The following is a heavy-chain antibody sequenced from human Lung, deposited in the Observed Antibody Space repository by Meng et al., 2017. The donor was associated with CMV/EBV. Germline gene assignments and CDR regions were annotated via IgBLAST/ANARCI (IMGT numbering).Heavy chain of an antibody. V-gene: IGHV2-5*02. CDR3: TSQYCSDGSRYCWFDP. D-gene: IGHD2-15*01. Sequence: QITLKESGPTLVKPTQTLTLTRTFSGFSLSTSGVAVGWIRQPPGKALEWLAIIYWDDDERYTPSLKSRLTITKDTSKNQVVFTMTNMDPVDTGTYYCTSQYCSDGSRYCWFDPWGQGTLGNVSS. CDR2: IYWDDDE. CDR1: GFSLSTSGVA. J-gene: IGHJ5*02.